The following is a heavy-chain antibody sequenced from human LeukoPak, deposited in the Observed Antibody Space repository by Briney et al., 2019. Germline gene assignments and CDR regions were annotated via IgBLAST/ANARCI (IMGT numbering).Heavy chain of an antibody. D-gene: IGHD1-20*01. Sequence: SETLSLTCTVSGGSISSYYWSWIRQPPGKGLEWIGYIYYSGSTNYNPSLKSRVTISVDTSKNQFSLKLSSVTAADTAVYYCAGGGRITGTNFDIWGQGTMVTVSS. CDR1: GGSISSYY. CDR2: IYYSGST. CDR3: AGGGRITGTNFDI. J-gene: IGHJ3*02. V-gene: IGHV4-59*01.